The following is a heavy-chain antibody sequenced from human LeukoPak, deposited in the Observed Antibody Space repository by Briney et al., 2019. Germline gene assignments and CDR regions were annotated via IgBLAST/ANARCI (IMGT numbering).Heavy chain of an antibody. CDR1: GGSISSGGYY. Sequence: SETLSLTCPVSGGSISSGGYYWSWIRQHPGKGLEWIGYIYYSGSTYYNPSLKSRVTISVDTSKNQFSLKLSSVTAADTAVYYCATAANIVVVPAAILHELELGFDYWGQGTLVTVSS. CDR2: IYYSGST. J-gene: IGHJ4*02. D-gene: IGHD2-2*02. V-gene: IGHV4-31*03. CDR3: ATAANIVVVPAAILHELELGFDY.